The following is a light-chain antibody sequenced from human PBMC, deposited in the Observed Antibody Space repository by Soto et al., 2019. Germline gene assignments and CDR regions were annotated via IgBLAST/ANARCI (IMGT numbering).Light chain of an antibody. CDR2: SNN. J-gene: IGLJ2*01. CDR1: SSNIGSNT. Sequence: QSVLTQPPSASGTPGQRVTISCSGGSSNIGSNTVNWYQHLPGTAPKLLIYSNNQRPSGVPDRFSGSMSGTSASLAISGLQSEDDADYYCAAWDDSLNGPVFGGGTKLTVL. V-gene: IGLV1-44*01. CDR3: AAWDDSLNGPV.